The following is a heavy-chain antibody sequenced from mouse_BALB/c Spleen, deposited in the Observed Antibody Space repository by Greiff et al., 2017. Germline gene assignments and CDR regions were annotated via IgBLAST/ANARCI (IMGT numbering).Heavy chain of an antibody. D-gene: IGHD4-1*01. Sequence: QVQLQQSGAELVRPGVSVKISCKGSGYTFTDYAMHWVKQSHAKSLEWIGVISTYYGDASYNQKFKGKATMTVDKSSSTAYMELARLTSEDSAIYYCAREEPNSYYFDYWGQGTTLTVSS. CDR1: GYTFTDYA. J-gene: IGHJ2*01. V-gene: IGHV1S137*01. CDR2: ISTYYGDA. CDR3: AREEPNSYYFDY.